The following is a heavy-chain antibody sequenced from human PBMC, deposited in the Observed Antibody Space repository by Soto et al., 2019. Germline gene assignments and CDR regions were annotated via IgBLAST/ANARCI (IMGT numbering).Heavy chain of an antibody. J-gene: IGHJ4*02. Sequence: ASVKVSCKASGYTFTGYYMHWVLQAPGQGLEWMGWINPNSGGTNYAQKFQGWVTMTRDTSISTAYMELSRLRSDDTAVYYCARESHPYYDFWSGYLPDYWGQGTLVTVSS. V-gene: IGHV1-2*04. CDR2: INPNSGGT. CDR3: ARESHPYYDFWSGYLPDY. CDR1: GYTFTGYY. D-gene: IGHD3-3*01.